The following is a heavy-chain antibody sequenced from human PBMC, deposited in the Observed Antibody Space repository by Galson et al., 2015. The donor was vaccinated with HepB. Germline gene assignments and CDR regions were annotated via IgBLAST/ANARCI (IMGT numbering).Heavy chain of an antibody. Sequence: SLRLSCAASGFPFNNAWMTWVRQAPGMGLEWVGRIKSKTDCETSDYAAPVKGRFTISRADSKNRLYLQMNSLKTEDTAVYYCTTDVYYSTYWSWLDPWGQGTLATVSS. CDR2: IKSKTDCETS. J-gene: IGHJ5*02. CDR3: TTDVYYSTYWSWLDP. V-gene: IGHV3-15*01. CDR1: GFPFNNAW. D-gene: IGHD2-8*02.